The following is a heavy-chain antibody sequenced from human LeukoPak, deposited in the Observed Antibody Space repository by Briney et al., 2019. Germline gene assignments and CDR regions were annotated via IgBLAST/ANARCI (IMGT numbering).Heavy chain of an antibody. J-gene: IGHJ2*01. CDR2: ISSSSTYI. CDR1: GFTFSSYS. Sequence: PGRSLRLSCAASGFTFSSYSMSWVRQAPGKGLEWVSSISSSSTYIYYAGSVKGRFTISRDNAKNSLFPQMNSLRAEDTAVYYCARDKGTEGLLPRGDWYFDLWGRGTLVTVSS. CDR3: ARDKGTEGLLPRGDWYFDL. V-gene: IGHV3-21*01. D-gene: IGHD3-3*01.